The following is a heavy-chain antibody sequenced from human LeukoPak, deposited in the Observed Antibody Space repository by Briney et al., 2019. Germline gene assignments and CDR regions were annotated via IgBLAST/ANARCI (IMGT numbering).Heavy chain of an antibody. CDR1: GFTFSSYG. D-gene: IGHD3-22*01. CDR2: IAYDESNK. Sequence: QSGGSLRLSCAASGFTFSSYGMHWVRQAPGKGLEWVAVIAYDESNKYYAESVKGRFTISRDKSKNTLYLQMNSLRAEDTAIYYCGKHHYDSSGYEAQDAFDIWGQGTMVTVSS. CDR3: GKHHYDSSGYEAQDAFDI. J-gene: IGHJ3*02. V-gene: IGHV3-30*18.